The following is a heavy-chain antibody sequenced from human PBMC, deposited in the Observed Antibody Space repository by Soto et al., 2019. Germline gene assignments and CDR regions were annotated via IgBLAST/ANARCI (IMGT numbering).Heavy chain of an antibody. V-gene: IGHV4-59*08. Sequence: PSETLSLTCTVSGGSISSYYWSWIRQPPGKGLEWIGYIYYSGSTNYNPSLKSRVTISVDTSKNQFSLKLSSVTAADTAVYYCARHGGRITIFGVVTTSPPFDYWGKGTLVTVYS. CDR3: ARHGGRITIFGVVTTSPPFDY. CDR2: IYYSGST. D-gene: IGHD3-3*01. J-gene: IGHJ4*02. CDR1: GGSISSYY.